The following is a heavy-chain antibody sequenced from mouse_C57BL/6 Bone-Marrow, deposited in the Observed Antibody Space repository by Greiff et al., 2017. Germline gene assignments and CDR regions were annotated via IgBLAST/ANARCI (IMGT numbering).Heavy chain of an antibody. D-gene: IGHD2-4*01. CDR1: GYTFTNYW. V-gene: IGHV1-64*01. CDR2: MHPNGGSP. J-gene: IGHJ4*01. CDR3: ERAYDDDEYTMDY. Sequence: QVQLQQPGAELVKPGASVKLSCKASGYTFTNYWMHWVKQRPGQGLAWIGMMHPNGGSPDYNEKFKSEATLSVDKSSRTAYMELSSLTSEDSAVYDCERAYDDDEYTMDYWGQGTSVTVSS.